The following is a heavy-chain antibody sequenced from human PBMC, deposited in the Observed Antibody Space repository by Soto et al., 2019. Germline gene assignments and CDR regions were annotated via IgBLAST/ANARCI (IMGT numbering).Heavy chain of an antibody. Sequence: EVQLVESGGGLVQPGGSLRLSCGASGFTFSSYSMNWVRQAPGKGLEWVSSISSSSSYIYYADSVKGRFTISRDNAKNSLYLQMNSLRAEDTAVYYCARALDTHYYYYYGMDVWGQGTTVTVSS. D-gene: IGHD3-3*01. CDR3: ARALDTHYYYYYGMDV. CDR2: ISSSSSYI. V-gene: IGHV3-21*01. CDR1: GFTFSSYS. J-gene: IGHJ6*02.